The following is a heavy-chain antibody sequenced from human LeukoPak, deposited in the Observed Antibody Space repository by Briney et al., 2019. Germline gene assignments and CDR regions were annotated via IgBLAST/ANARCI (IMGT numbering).Heavy chain of an antibody. V-gene: IGHV4-59*01. CDR2: IYYSGST. CDR1: GGSISSYY. CDR3: ARARGGIVAAAGNWFDP. Sequence: PSETLSLTCTVSGGSISSYYWSWIRQPPGKGLEWIGYIYYSGSTNYNPSLKSRVTISVDTSKNQFSLKLSSVTAADTAVYYCARARGGIVAAAGNWFDPWGQRTLATVSS. D-gene: IGHD6-13*01. J-gene: IGHJ5*02.